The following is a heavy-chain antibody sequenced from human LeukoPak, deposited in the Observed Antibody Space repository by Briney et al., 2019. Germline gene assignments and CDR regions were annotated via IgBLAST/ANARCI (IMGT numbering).Heavy chain of an antibody. V-gene: IGHV3-23*01. Sequence: PVGSLRLSCAASGFTFSSYAMSSVRQAPGKGLEWVSAISGSGGSTYYADSVKGRFTIPRDNSKYTLYLQMNSLRAEDTAVYYCANGIAAARGGQGTLVTVSS. J-gene: IGHJ4*02. CDR2: ISGSGGST. CDR3: ANGIAAAR. CDR1: GFTFSSYA. D-gene: IGHD6-13*01.